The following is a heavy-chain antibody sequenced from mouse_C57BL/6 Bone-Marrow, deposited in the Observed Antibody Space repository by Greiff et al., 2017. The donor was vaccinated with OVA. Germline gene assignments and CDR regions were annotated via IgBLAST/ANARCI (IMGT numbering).Heavy chain of an antibody. CDR3: AREYCSSSHWYFDV. CDR2: ISSGSSTI. D-gene: IGHD1-1*01. CDR1: GFTLSDYG. V-gene: IGHV5-17*01. Sequence: EVKLVESGGGFVKPGGSLSLSCAASGFTLSDYGMYWVRQAPQKGLEWVAYISSGSSTIYYAATVKGRFTITRDNAKNTLFLQMTSLGSEDTSMYYGAREYCSSSHWYFDVWGTGTTVTVSS. J-gene: IGHJ1*03.